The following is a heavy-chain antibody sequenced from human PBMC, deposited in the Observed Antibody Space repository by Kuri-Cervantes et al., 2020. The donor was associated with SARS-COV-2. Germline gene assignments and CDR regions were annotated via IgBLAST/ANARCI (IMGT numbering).Heavy chain of an antibody. CDR2: ISSSSSYI. Sequence: GESLKISCAASGFTFSSYSMNWVRQAPGKGLEWVSSISSSSSYIYYADSVKGRFTISRDNAKNSLYLQMNSLRAEDTAVYYCARAPRFGELSFDYWGQGTLVTVSS. CDR1: GFTFSSYS. D-gene: IGHD3-10*01. J-gene: IGHJ4*02. V-gene: IGHV3-21*01. CDR3: ARAPRFGELSFDY.